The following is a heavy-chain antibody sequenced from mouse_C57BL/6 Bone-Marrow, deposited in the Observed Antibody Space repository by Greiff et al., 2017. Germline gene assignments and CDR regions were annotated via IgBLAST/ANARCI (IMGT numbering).Heavy chain of an antibody. CDR3: ARPAYYSNLDAMDY. Sequence: VQLQQPGAELVKPGASVKMSCKASGYTFTSYWITWVKQRPGQGLEWIGDIYPGSGSTNYNEKFKSKATLTVDTSSSTAYMQLSSLTSEDSAVYYCARPAYYSNLDAMDYWGQGTSVTVAS. V-gene: IGHV1-55*01. CDR2: IYPGSGST. J-gene: IGHJ4*01. D-gene: IGHD2-5*01. CDR1: GYTFTSYW.